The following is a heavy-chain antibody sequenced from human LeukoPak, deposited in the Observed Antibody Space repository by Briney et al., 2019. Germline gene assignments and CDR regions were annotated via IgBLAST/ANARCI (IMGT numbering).Heavy chain of an antibody. Sequence: GGSLRLSCAASGFMFNSYGMSWVRQAPGKGLEWVSAISGSGGSTYYADTVKGRFIISRDNSKNTLYLQMNSLRVDDSAAYYCAKTARLANPNYGGYFDYWGQGTLVTVSS. CDR1: GFMFNSYG. V-gene: IGHV3-23*01. D-gene: IGHD5-24*01. CDR3: AKTARLANPNYGGYFDY. J-gene: IGHJ4*02. CDR2: ISGSGGST.